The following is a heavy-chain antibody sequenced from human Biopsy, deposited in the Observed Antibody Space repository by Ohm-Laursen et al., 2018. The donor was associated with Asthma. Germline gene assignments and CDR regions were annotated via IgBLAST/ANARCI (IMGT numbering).Heavy chain of an antibody. CDR2: ISYDGRET. V-gene: IGHV3-30*03. CDR3: TRDRFYNSVTSESFYYGVDV. Sequence: SLRLSCAASGFRFPIYGMHWVRQGPSKGPEWVALISYDGRETGYVDSVKGRFTISRDNFRNTVHLQMSSLRPEDSAVYYCTRDRFYNSVTSESFYYGVDVWGQGTTATVSS. D-gene: IGHD2-21*02. J-gene: IGHJ6*02. CDR1: GFRFPIYG.